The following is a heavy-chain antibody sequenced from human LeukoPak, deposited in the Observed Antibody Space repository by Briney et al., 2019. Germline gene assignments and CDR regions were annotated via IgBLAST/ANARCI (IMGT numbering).Heavy chain of an antibody. CDR1: GFTFSNYD. CDR2: ITYDAINK. CDR3: ARGTGTTAYFDY. V-gene: IGHV3-30*03. J-gene: IGHJ4*02. Sequence: GGSLRLSCAASGFTFSNYDMHWVRQAPGKGLEWVAVITYDAINKYYADSVKGRFTISRDNAKNSLYLQVNSLRAEDTAVYYCARGTGTTAYFDYWGQGTLVTVSS. D-gene: IGHD1-1*01.